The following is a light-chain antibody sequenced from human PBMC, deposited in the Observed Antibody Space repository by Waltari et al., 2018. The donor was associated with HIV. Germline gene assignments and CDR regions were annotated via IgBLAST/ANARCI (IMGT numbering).Light chain of an antibody. J-gene: IGLJ1*01. CDR2: AVS. Sequence: QSALTQPASVSGSPGQSITISCTGTSRDVGRYNYTPWYQQHPGKAPKLMIYAVSNRPSGVSNRFSGSKSGNTASLTISGLQAEDEADYYCSSYTSSRSYVFGTGTRVTV. CDR1: SRDVGRYNY. V-gene: IGLV2-14*03. CDR3: SSYTSSRSYV.